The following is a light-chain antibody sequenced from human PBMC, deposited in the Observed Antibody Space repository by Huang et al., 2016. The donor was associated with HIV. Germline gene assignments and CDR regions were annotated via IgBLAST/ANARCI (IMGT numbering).Light chain of an antibody. CDR3: QQYNRWPPLT. J-gene: IGKJ4*01. CDR2: GAS. V-gene: IGKV3-15*01. CDR1: QTVIRN. Sequence: VMTQSPATLSVSPGERVTLSCSASQTVIRNLAGYQQRPGQPPRLLVYGASVRAAGVPDRFSGSGSGTDFTLTITSLQSEDFAIYYCQQYNRWPPLTFGGGTKVETK.